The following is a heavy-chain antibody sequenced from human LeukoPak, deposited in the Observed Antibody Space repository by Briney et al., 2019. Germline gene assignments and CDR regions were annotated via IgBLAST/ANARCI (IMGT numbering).Heavy chain of an antibody. D-gene: IGHD3-10*01. CDR3: ARASSGSYQTYYYYYMDV. V-gene: IGHV4-4*07. CDR2: IYTSGST. CDR1: GVSISSYY. Sequence: SETLSLTCTVSGVSISSYYWSWIRQPAGKGLEWIGRIYTSGSTNYNPSLKSRVTMSVDTSKNQFSLKLSSVTAADTAVYYCARASSGSYQTYYYYYMDVWGKGTTVTISS. J-gene: IGHJ6*03.